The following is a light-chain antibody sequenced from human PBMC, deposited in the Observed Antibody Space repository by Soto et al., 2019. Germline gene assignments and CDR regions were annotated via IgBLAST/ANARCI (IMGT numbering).Light chain of an antibody. CDR3: QQYNNFWT. Sequence: DIQMIQSPSTLSASVGDRVTITCRASQSISSWLAWYQQKPGKAPRLLICDASYLERGVPSRFSGSGSGTEFTLTISDLQPDDLATYYCQQYNNFWTFGPGTKVEI. V-gene: IGKV1-5*01. J-gene: IGKJ1*01. CDR2: DAS. CDR1: QSISSW.